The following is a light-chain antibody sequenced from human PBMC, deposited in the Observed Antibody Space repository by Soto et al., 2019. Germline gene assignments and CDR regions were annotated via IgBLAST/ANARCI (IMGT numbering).Light chain of an antibody. J-gene: IGLJ1*01. V-gene: IGLV2-14*01. CDR3: SSYGSSGTSV. CDR2: EVS. Sequence: QSALTQPASVAGSPGQSITISCAGTSSDVGGYDFVSWYQHHPGRAPKLLIYEVSGRPSGVSYRFSGSKSGNTASLIISGLQGEDEAYYYCSSYGSSGTSVFGTGTKLTVL. CDR1: SSDVGGYDF.